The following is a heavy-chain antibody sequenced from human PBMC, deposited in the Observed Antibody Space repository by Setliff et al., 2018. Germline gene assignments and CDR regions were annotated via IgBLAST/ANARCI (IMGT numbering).Heavy chain of an antibody. CDR2: IIPMFGPP. CDR1: GDTFNNYA. J-gene: IGHJ4*02. CDR3: ARDTYNSEWYGQRSFDF. V-gene: IGHV1-69*13. Sequence: SVKVSCKTSGDTFNNYAITWVRQAPGQGPEWMGGIIPMFGPPTYAQQFQGRVTIAADELSGMVYMELRSLRSDDTAVYYCARDTYNSEWYGQRSFDFWGQGTLVTVSS. D-gene: IGHD3-22*01.